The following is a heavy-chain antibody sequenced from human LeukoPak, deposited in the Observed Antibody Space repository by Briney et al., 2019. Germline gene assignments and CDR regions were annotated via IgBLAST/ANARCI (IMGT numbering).Heavy chain of an antibody. J-gene: IGHJ4*02. Sequence: SETLSLTCTVSGGYISGSNYYWGWVRQPPGKGLEWIGKIYYSGDTYYSPSLQSRVSISVDTSKNQFSLKLRYVTAADTAVYFCARLFDSWGQGTLVTVFS. V-gene: IGHV4-39*01. CDR1: GGYISGSNYY. CDR2: IYYSGDT. CDR3: ARLFDS.